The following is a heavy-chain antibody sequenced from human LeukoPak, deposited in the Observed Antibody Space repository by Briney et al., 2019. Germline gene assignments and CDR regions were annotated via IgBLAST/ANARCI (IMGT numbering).Heavy chain of an antibody. CDR3: ARSVRRGSGSYYKD. V-gene: IGHV4-34*01. J-gene: IGHJ4*02. CDR1: GGSFSGYY. Sequence: SETLSLTCAVYGGSFSGYYWSWIRQPPGKGLEWIWEINHSGSTNYNPYLKSRVTISVDTSKNQFSLKLSSVTAADTAVYYCARSVRRGSGSYYKDWGQGTLVTVSS. D-gene: IGHD3-10*01. CDR2: INHSGST.